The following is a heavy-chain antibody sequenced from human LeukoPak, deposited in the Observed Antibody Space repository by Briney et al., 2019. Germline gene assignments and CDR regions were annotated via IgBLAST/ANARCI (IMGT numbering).Heavy chain of an antibody. CDR2: MFHSGSP. Sequence: SETLSLTCTVSGGSIRSHYWTWIRQPPGKGVEWSGCMFHSGSPNYNPSLKSRLTISIDTSKNQFSLRLSSVTAADTAVYYCANGDYYGAGRAHYWGQGILVTVSS. D-gene: IGHD3-10*01. J-gene: IGHJ4*02. CDR3: ANGDYYGAGRAHY. CDR1: GGSIRSHY. V-gene: IGHV4-59*11.